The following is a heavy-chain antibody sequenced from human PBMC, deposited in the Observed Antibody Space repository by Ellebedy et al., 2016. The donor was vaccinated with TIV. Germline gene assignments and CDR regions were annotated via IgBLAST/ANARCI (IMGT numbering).Heavy chain of an antibody. D-gene: IGHD1-14*01. CDR2: INPNSGAT. J-gene: IGHJ3*02. CDR1: GYAFSGYY. CDR3: SRARASPDRVFDI. Sequence: AASVKVSCKASGYAFSGYYIHWVRQAPGQGLEWMGWINPNSGATKYVQKFQGRVTMTRDTSISTAYMELSRLTSDDTAVDYFSRARASPDRVFDIWGQGTLVTVSS. V-gene: IGHV1-2*02.